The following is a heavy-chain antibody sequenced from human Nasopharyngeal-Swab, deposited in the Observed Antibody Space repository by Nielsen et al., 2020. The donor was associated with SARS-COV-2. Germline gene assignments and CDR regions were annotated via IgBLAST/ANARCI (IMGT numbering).Heavy chain of an antibody. V-gene: IGHV3-48*02. Sequence: GESLKISCAASGFTFSSYSLNWVRQSPGKGPEWVSYISSSGSIIYYADSVKGRFTISRDNAKNSLYLQMTSLRDDDTAVYFCARERTSGIVGALPLYYFDYWGQGTLVTVSS. J-gene: IGHJ4*02. CDR1: GFTFSSYS. D-gene: IGHD1-26*01. CDR3: ARERTSGIVGALPLYYFDY. CDR2: ISSSGSII.